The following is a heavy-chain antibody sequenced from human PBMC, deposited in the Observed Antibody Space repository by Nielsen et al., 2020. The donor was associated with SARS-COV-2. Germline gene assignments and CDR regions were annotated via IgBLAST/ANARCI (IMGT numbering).Heavy chain of an antibody. J-gene: IGHJ6*02. CDR2: ISVSGSNS. V-gene: IGHV3-23*01. CDR1: GFTFSNYA. CDR3: AKATTTVRGLRYGLDA. D-gene: IGHD3-10*01. Sequence: GESLKISCAASGFTFSNYAMNWVRQAPGKGLEWVTGISVSGSNSYYADSVKGRFTISRDKSKNTLYLQMNSLRAEDTAIYYCAKATTTVRGLRYGLDAWGQGTTVTVSS.